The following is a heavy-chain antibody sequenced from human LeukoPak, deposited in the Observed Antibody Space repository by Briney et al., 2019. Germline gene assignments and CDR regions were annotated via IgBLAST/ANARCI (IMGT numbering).Heavy chain of an antibody. CDR1: GGSIGSSSYY. CDR3: ARQSGTVGAHY. J-gene: IGHJ4*02. CDR2: IYYSGST. V-gene: IGHV4-39*01. D-gene: IGHD1-26*01. Sequence: SETLSLTCTVSGGSIGSSSYYWGWIRQPPGKGLEWIGSIYYSGSTYYNPSLKSRVTISVDTSKDQFSLKLSSVAAADTAVYYCARQSGTVGAHYWGQGTLVTVSS.